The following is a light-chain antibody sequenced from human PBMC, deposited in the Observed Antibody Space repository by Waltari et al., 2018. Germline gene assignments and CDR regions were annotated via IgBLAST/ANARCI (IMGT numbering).Light chain of an antibody. V-gene: IGLV2-8*01. Sequence: QSALTQPPSASGSPGQSVTISCTGARSDVGDSNSVSWYQQHPGKAPKLCVYEVSKRAAGVPNRLSGSKSGNTAFLTVSGRQAEGEADYYCDSDAGNNDRVFGGGTKLTVL. CDR2: EVS. CDR3: DSDAGNNDRV. J-gene: IGLJ2*01. CDR1: RSDVGDSNS.